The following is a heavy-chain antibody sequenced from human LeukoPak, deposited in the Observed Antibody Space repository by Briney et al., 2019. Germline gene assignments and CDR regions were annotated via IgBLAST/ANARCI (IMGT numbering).Heavy chain of an antibody. J-gene: IGHJ6*03. CDR3: ARDFGRFSKQYYYYYYMDV. V-gene: IGHV4-4*07. Sequence: SETLSLTCTVSGGSISSYYWSWIRQPAGKGLEWIGRIYTSGSTNYNPSLKSRVTMSVDTSKNQFSLKLSSVTAADTAVYYCARDFGRFSKQYYYYYYMDVWGKGTTVTVSS. CDR1: GGSISSYY. D-gene: IGHD1-14*01. CDR2: IYTSGST.